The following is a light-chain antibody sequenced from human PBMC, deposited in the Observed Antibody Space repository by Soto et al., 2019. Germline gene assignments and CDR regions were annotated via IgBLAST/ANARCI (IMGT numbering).Light chain of an antibody. CDR2: EVS. CDR3: CSYVGRNTYV. V-gene: IGLV2-14*01. CDR1: SSDVGGYSY. J-gene: IGLJ1*01. Sequence: QSALTQPASVSGSPGQSITISCTGTSSDVGGYSYVSWYQQHPGKTPKLMIYEVSNRPSGVSHRFSGSKSGNTASLTISGLRAEDEADYYCCSYVGRNTYVFGTGTKLTVL.